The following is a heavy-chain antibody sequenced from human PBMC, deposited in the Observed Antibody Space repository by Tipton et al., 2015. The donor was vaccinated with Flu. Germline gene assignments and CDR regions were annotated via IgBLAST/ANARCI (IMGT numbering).Heavy chain of an antibody. CDR1: GYPFTAYY. CDR3: ARGKDQDF. V-gene: IGHV1-2*02. J-gene: IGHJ4*02. D-gene: IGHD2-15*01. CDR2: INPNTGAT. Sequence: QSGPEVKKPGASVKVSCKASGYPFTAYYIHWVRQVPGQGLEWMGWINPNTGATQFARRFQDRVTITSDTSVSTAYMEVGSLTSHDTAVFFCARGKDQDFWGQGTLVTVSS.